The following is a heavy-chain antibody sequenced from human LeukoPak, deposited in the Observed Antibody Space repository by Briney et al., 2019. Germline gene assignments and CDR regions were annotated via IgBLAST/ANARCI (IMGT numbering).Heavy chain of an antibody. V-gene: IGHV3-30-3*01. CDR2: ISYDESVK. J-gene: IGHJ1*01. CDR1: GFTFSNYP. CDR3: ARRPNPYDSSSSSEYFHH. D-gene: IGHD3-22*01. Sequence: GGSLRLSCVASGFTFSNYPMHWVRQAPGKGLEWVAVISYDESVKYYADSVEGRFTISRDNSKNTLYLQMNSLRVEDTAVYYCARRPNPYDSSSSSEYFHHWGQGTLVTVSS.